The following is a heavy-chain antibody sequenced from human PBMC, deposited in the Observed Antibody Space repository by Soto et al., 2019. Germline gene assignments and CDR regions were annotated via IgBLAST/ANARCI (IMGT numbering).Heavy chain of an antibody. V-gene: IGHV1-3*01. CDR1: GYTFTSYA. D-gene: IGHD2-8*02. CDR2: INVGNGNT. Sequence: QVQLVQSGAEVKKPGASVKVSCKASGYTFTSYAMHWVRQAPGQRLEWMGWINVGNGNTKYSQKFQGRVTITRDTSASTAYMELSSLRSEDTAVYYCATTGFDYWGQGTLVTVSS. CDR3: ATTGFDY. J-gene: IGHJ4*02.